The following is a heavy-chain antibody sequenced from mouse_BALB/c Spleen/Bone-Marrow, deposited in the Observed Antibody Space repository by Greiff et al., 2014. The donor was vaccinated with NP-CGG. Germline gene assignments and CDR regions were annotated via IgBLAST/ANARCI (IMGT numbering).Heavy chain of an antibody. D-gene: IGHD2-2*01. CDR3: ARNYGYGKSFAY. V-gene: IGHV14-3*02. Sequence: VHVKQSGAELVKPGASVKLSCTASGFNIKDTYMHWVKQRPEQGLKWIGRIDPANGNTKYDPKFQGKSTITADTSSNTAYLQLSSLTSEDTAVYYCARNYGYGKSFAYWGQGTLVTVSA. J-gene: IGHJ3*01. CDR1: GFNIKDTY. CDR2: IDPANGNT.